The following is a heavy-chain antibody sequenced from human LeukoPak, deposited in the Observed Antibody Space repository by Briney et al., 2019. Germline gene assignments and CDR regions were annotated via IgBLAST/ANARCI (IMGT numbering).Heavy chain of an antibody. CDR3: ARGPSIVVVPAANDAFDI. D-gene: IGHD2-2*01. J-gene: IGHJ3*02. V-gene: IGHV1-18*01. CDR2: ISTYNGNT. Sequence: ASVKVSCKASGYTFTSYGISWVRQAPGQGLEWMGWISTYNGNTNYAQKLQGKVTMTTDTSTSTAYMELRSLRSDDTAVYYCARGPSIVVVPAANDAFDIWGQGTMVTVSS. CDR1: GYTFTSYG.